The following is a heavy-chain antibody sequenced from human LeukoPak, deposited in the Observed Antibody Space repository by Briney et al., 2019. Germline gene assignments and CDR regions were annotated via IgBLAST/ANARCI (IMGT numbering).Heavy chain of an antibody. D-gene: IGHD4-23*01. CDR3: ARNGGIQTFDI. J-gene: IGHJ3*02. Sequence: GGSLRLSCAASGFTFSSYWMSWVRQAPGKGLEWEANINEDGSEKYYVDSVKGRFTISRDNAKNSLYLQMNSPRVEDTAVYYCARNGGIQTFDIWGQGTMVTVSS. V-gene: IGHV3-7*04. CDR2: INEDGSEK. CDR1: GFTFSSYW.